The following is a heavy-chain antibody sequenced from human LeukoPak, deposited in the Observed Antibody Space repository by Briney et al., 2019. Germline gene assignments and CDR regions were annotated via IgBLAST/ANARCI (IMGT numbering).Heavy chain of an antibody. CDR3: ASHHVVVPANWFDP. Sequence: PSETLSLTCTVSGGSISSYYWSWIRQPPGKGLEWIGYIYYSGSTNYNPSLKSRVTISVDTSKNQFSLKLSSVTAADTAVYYCASHHVVVPANWFDPWGQGTLVTVSS. CDR1: GGSISSYY. CDR2: IYYSGST. J-gene: IGHJ5*02. V-gene: IGHV4-59*08. D-gene: IGHD2-2*01.